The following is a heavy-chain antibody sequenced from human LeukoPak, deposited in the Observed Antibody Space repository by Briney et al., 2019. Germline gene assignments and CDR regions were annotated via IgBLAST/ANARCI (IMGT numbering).Heavy chain of an antibody. CDR2: IIPILGIA. CDR1: GGTFSSYA. J-gene: IGHJ6*03. V-gene: IGHV1-69*04. CDR3: ATDRSSPNYYYYMDV. Sequence: ASVKVSCKASGGTFSSYAISWVRQAPGQGLEWMGRIIPILGIANYAQKFQGRVTMTEDTSTDTAYMELSSLRSEDTAVYYCATDRSSPNYYYYMDVWGKGTTVTVSS.